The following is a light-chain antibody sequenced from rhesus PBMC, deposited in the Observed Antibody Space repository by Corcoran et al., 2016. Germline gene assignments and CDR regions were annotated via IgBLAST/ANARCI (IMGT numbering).Light chain of an antibody. J-gene: IGLJ1*01. Sequence: QPALTQPTSLSSSPGASARLTCTLRSGISVSSYRIFWYQQKPGSPPRFLLSYHTDSDNHQGSGVPSRFSGSKDPSANAGILLISGLQSEDEADYYCAIWDASAYIFGVGTRLSVL. CDR1: SGISVSSYR. CDR3: AIWDASAYI. CDR2: YHTDSDN. V-gene: IGLV5-83*01.